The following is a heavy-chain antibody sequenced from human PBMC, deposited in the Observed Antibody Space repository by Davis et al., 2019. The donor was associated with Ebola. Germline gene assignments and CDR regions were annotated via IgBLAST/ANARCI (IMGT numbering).Heavy chain of an antibody. CDR1: GFTFSSYS. Sequence: PGGSLRLSCAASGFTFSSYSMNWVRQAPGKGLEWVSSISSSSSYIYYADSVKGRFTISRDNAKNSLYLQMNSLRAEDTAVYYCARGDFWSGYYSHYYYYGMDVWGQGTTVTVSS. D-gene: IGHD3-3*01. V-gene: IGHV3-21*01. CDR2: ISSSSSYI. CDR3: ARGDFWSGYYSHYYYYGMDV. J-gene: IGHJ6*02.